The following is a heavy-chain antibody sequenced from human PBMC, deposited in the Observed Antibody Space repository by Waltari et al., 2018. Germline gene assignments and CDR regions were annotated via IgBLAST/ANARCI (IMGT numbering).Heavy chain of an antibody. J-gene: IGHJ5*02. Sequence: QVQLVQSGAEVKKPGASVKVSSKASGYPFTSYFIHWVRQAPGQGLEWMGIMKPSGGSTSYAQKFQGRVTMTWDTSTSTVFMELSSLRSEDTAVYYCARETSKWLVDPWGQGTLVTVSS. CDR1: GYPFTSYF. CDR2: MKPSGGST. CDR3: ARETSKWLVDP. V-gene: IGHV1-46*01. D-gene: IGHD5-12*01.